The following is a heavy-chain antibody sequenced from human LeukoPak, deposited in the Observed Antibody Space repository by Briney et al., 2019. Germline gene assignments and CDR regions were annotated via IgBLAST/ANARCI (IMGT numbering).Heavy chain of an antibody. D-gene: IGHD3-16*02. V-gene: IGHV1-2*02. CDR2: IIPNSGGT. J-gene: IGHJ4*02. CDR3: ARAPSIRVITNFDY. Sequence: ASVKVSCKASGGTFSSYAISWVRQAPGQGLEWMGGIIPNSGGTNYAQKFQGRVTMTRDTSISTAYMELSRLRSDDTAVYYCARAPSIRVITNFDYWGQGTLVTVSS. CDR1: GGTFSSYA.